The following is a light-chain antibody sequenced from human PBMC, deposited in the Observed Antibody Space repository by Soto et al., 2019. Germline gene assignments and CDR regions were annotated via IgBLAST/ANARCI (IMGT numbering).Light chain of an antibody. CDR2: DVS. J-gene: IGLJ1*01. Sequence: QSVLTQPRSVSGSHGQSVTISCTGTSNDVGGYNYVSWYQQHPGKAPKLMIYDVSKRPSGVPDRFSGSKSGNTASLTISGLQAEDEADYYCCSYAGSYTFVFGTGTKVTVL. CDR1: SNDVGGYNY. CDR3: CSYAGSYTFV. V-gene: IGLV2-11*01.